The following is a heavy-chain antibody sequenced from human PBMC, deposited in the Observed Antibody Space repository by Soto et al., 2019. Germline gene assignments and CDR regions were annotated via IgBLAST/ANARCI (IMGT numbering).Heavy chain of an antibody. CDR2: IIPIFGTA. J-gene: IGHJ6*02. V-gene: IGHV1-69*13. CDR1: GGTFSSDA. Sequence: SVKVSCKAAGGTFSSDASSWVRQAPGQGLEWMGGIIPIFGTANYAQKFQGRVTITADESTSTAYMELSSLRSEDTAVYYCARAGGEQQLVRVYYYYYGMDVWGQGTTVTV. CDR3: ARAGGEQQLVRVYYYYYGMDV. D-gene: IGHD6-13*01.